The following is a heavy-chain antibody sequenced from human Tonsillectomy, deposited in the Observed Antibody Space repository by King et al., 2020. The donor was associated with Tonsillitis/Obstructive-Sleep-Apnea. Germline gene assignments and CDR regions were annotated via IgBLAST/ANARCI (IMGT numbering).Heavy chain of an antibody. CDR2: ISAHNGHT. CDR3: ARDSMSHYYDSSGYYTFNY. CDR1: GYTFSSYG. V-gene: IGHV1-18*01. D-gene: IGHD3-22*01. Sequence: QLVQSGAEVKKPGASVKVSCKASGYTFSSYGISWVRQAPGQGLEWTAWISAHNGHTNYAQKLQGRVTMTTDRSTSTAYMELRSLRSDDTAVYYCARDSMSHYYDSSGYYTFNYWGQGTLVTVSS. J-gene: IGHJ4*02.